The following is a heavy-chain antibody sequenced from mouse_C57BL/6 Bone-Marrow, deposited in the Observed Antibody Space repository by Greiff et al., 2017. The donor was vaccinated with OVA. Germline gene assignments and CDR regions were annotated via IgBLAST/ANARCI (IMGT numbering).Heavy chain of an antibody. D-gene: IGHD2-4*01. Sequence: QVQLKQPGAELVKPGASVKLSCKASGYTFTSYWMHWVKQRPGRGLEWIGRIDPNSGGTTYNEKFKSKATLTVDKPSSTAYMQLSSLTSEDSAVYYCARGPYDYGSWFAYWGQGTLVTVSA. CDR3: ARGPYDYGSWFAY. V-gene: IGHV1-72*01. CDR1: GYTFTSYW. CDR2: IDPNSGGT. J-gene: IGHJ3*01.